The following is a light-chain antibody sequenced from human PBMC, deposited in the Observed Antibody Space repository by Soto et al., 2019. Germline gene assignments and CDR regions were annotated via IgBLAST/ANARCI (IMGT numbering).Light chain of an antibody. V-gene: IGKV1-8*01. CDR1: QGISSY. CDR3: QQYDSYPYT. Sequence: AIRMTQSPASLSSSTGDRATITCRASQGISSYLAWYQQKPGKAPKLLIYAASTLQSGVPSRCSGSGSGTDFPLTISGLQSEHVANYYCQQYDSYPYTFGQGTKLEI. CDR2: AAS. J-gene: IGKJ2*01.